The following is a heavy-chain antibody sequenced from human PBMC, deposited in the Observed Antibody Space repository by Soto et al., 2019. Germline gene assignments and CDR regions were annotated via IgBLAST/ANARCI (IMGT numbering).Heavy chain of an antibody. Sequence: GGSLRLSCAASGFTFSSYSMNWVRQAPGKGLEWVSSISSSSSYIYYADSVKGRFTISRDNAKNSLYLQMNSLRAEDTAVYYCARAVGSGYYTLRVSYPGYWGQGTLVTVSS. D-gene: IGHD3-3*01. V-gene: IGHV3-21*01. CDR2: ISSSSSYI. J-gene: IGHJ4*02. CDR3: ARAVGSGYYTLRVSYPGY. CDR1: GFTFSSYS.